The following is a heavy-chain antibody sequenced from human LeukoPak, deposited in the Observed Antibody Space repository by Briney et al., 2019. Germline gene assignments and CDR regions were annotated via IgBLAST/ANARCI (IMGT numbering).Heavy chain of an antibody. CDR3: AREWFGDPALPYYYYMDV. CDR2: ISAYNGNT. V-gene: IGHV1-18*01. D-gene: IGHD3-10*01. CDR1: GYTFTSYG. J-gene: IGHJ6*03. Sequence: GASVKVSCKASGYTFTSYGISWVRQAPGQGLEWMGWISAYNGNTNYAQKLQGRVTMTTDTSTSTAYMELRSLRSDDTAVYYCAREWFGDPALPYYYYMDVWGKGTTVTVSS.